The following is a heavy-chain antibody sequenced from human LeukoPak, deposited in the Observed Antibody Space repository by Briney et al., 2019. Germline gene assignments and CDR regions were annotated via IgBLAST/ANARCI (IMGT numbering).Heavy chain of an antibody. V-gene: IGHV3-23*01. CDR1: GFTFSSYA. Sequence: PGGSLRLSCAASGFTFSSYAMNWVRQAPGKGLEWVSTISGSGGSTYYADSVKGRFTISRDNSKNTLYLQMNSLRAEDTAVYFCAKLNGGFGDFDYWGQGTLVTVSS. CDR3: AKLNGGFGDFDY. CDR2: ISGSGGST. D-gene: IGHD3-10*01. J-gene: IGHJ4*02.